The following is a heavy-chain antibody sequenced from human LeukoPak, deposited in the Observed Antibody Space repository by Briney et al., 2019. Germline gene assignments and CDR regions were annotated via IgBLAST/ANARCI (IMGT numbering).Heavy chain of an antibody. D-gene: IGHD6-13*01. CDR1: GLTFSSYW. J-gene: IGHJ6*02. V-gene: IGHV3-7*01. CDR3: ARVAAGGRGMDV. Sequence: GGSLRLSCAASGLTFSSYWMSWVRQAPGKGLEWVANIKQDGSEKYYVDSVKGRFTISRDNAKNSLYPQMNSLRAEDTAVYYCARVAAGGRGMDVWGQGTTVTVSS. CDR2: IKQDGSEK.